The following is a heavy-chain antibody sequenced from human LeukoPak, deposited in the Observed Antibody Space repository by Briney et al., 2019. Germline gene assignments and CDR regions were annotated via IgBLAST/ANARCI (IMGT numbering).Heavy chain of an antibody. V-gene: IGHV3-48*01. CDR2: ISSSSSTI. CDR1: GFTFSSYS. D-gene: IGHD4-17*01. CDR3: ARGAYGDYGNIDY. Sequence: GGSLRLSCAASGFTFSSYSMNWVRQAPGKGLEWVSYISSSSSTIYYADSVEGRFTISRDNAKNSLYLQMNSLRAEDTAVYYCARGAYGDYGNIDYWGQGTLVTVSS. J-gene: IGHJ4*02.